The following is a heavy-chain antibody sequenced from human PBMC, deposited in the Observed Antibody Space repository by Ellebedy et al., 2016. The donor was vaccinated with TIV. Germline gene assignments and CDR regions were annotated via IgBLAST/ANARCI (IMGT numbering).Heavy chain of an antibody. V-gene: IGHV1-18*01. D-gene: IGHD2-15*01. CDR2: ISAYNGNT. J-gene: IGHJ4*02. CDR1: GYTFSGYG. Sequence: ASVKVSXKASGYTFSGYGINWVRQAPGQGLEWMGWISAYNGNTNYTQKFQGRVTITADKSTSTAYMELRSLRSDDTAVYYCARDSDCSGGSCYVDYWGQGALVTVSS. CDR3: ARDSDCSGGSCYVDY.